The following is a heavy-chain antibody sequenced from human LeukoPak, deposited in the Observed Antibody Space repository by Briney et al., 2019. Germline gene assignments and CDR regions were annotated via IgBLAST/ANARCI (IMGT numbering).Heavy chain of an antibody. CDR1: GGSISSGRYY. D-gene: IGHD3-3*01. Sequence: ASETLSLTCTVSGGSISSGRYYWSWIRQPAGKGLEWIGRIYTSGSTNYNPSLKSRVTISVDTSKNQFSLKLSSVAAADTAVYYCARLSVGSGPIGRDYWGQGTLVTVSS. CDR3: ARLSVGSGPIGRDY. CDR2: IYTSGST. J-gene: IGHJ4*02. V-gene: IGHV4-61*02.